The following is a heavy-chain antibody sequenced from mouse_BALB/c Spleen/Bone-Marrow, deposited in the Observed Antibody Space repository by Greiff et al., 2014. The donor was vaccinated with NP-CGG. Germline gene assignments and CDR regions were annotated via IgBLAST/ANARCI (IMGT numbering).Heavy chain of an antibody. CDR2: ISSGGST. CDR3: AREMITGFDY. D-gene: IGHD2-4*01. V-gene: IGHV5-6-5*01. CDR1: GFTFSSYS. Sequence: EVQREESGAGLVKPGGSLKLSCAASGFTFSSYSMSWVRQTPEKRLEWVASISSGGSTYYPDSVKGRFTISRDNARNILYLQRSSLRSEDTAMYYCAREMITGFDYWGQGTLVTVSA. J-gene: IGHJ3*01.